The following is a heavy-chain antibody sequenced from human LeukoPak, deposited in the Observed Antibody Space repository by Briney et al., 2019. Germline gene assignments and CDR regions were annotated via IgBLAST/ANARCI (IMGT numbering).Heavy chain of an antibody. D-gene: IGHD5/OR15-5a*01. V-gene: IGHV3-7*01. CDR1: GFTFSSYW. CDR3: ARDHSTIQDYYSDY. J-gene: IGHJ4*02. Sequence: GGSLRLSCAASGFTFSSYWMSWVRQAPGKGLEWVANIKQDGSEKYYVDSVKGRFTISRDNAKNSLYLQMNSLRAEDTAVYYCARDHSTIQDYYSDYWGQGTLVTVSS. CDR2: IKQDGSEK.